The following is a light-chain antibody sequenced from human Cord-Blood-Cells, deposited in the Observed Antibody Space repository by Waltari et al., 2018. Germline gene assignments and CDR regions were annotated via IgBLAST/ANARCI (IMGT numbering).Light chain of an antibody. J-gene: IGLJ2*01. CDR3: SSYTSSSTVV. Sequence: QSALTQPASVSGSPGQSITISCTGTSSDVGGYNYVSWYQQHQGKAPNLMIYDVSNRPSVVSNRFSGSKSGNTAALTISGLQAEDEADYYCSSYTSSSTVVFGGGTKLTVL. V-gene: IGLV2-14*01. CDR1: SSDVGGYNY. CDR2: DVS.